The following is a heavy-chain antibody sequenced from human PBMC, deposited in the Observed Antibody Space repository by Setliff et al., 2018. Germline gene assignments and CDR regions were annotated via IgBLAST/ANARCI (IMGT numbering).Heavy chain of an antibody. CDR2: ISSSGTYI. D-gene: IGHD3-10*01. Sequence: GESLKISCAASGFTFSGYSMNWVRQAPGKGLEWVSSISSSGTYIYYADSVKGRFTISRDNAKNSLYLQMNSLRAEDTAIYYCAKAPGSGSYLWWFDPWGQGTLVTVSS. J-gene: IGHJ5*02. CDR1: GFTFSGYS. CDR3: AKAPGSGSYLWWFDP. V-gene: IGHV3-21*01.